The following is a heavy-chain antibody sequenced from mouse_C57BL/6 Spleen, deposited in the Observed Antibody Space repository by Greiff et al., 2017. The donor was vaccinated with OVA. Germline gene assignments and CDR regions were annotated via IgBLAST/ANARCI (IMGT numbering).Heavy chain of an antibody. D-gene: IGHD1-1*01. CDR1: GYTFTSYW. J-gene: IGHJ1*03. Sequence: QVQLKQPGTELVKPGASVKLSCKASGYTFTSYWMHWVKQRPGQGLEWIGNINPSNGGTNYNEKFKSKATLTVDKSSSTASMQLSSLTSEDSAVYYCARSPHYYGSSYGWYVDVWGTGTTVTVSS. V-gene: IGHV1-53*01. CDR2: INPSNGGT. CDR3: ARSPHYYGSSYGWYVDV.